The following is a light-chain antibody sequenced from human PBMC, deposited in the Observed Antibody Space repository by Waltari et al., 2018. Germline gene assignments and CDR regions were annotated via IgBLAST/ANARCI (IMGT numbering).Light chain of an antibody. J-gene: IGLJ3*02. V-gene: IGLV2-14*03. Sequence: QSALTQPASVSGSPGQSITISCTGTARHVAFHNYVSGYQQPPGKAPKVIIYDVSERPSGVSNRFSGSKSGNTAYLTISGLQAEDEADYYCNSYTGSSSWVFGGGTKLTV. CDR3: NSYTGSSSWV. CDR2: DVS. CDR1: ARHVAFHNY.